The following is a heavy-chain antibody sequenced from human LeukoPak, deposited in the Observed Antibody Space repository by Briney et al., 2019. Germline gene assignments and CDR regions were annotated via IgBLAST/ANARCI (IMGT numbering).Heavy chain of an antibody. J-gene: IGHJ4*02. V-gene: IGHV4-4*07. CDR1: GGSISSYY. Sequence: SETLSLTCTVSGGSISSYYWSWIRQPAGKGLEWIGRIYTSGSTNYNPSLKSRVTMSVDTSKNQFSLKLSSVTAADTAVYYCARVGYYYSAAPDQYYFDYWGQGTLVTVSS. D-gene: IGHD3-16*01. CDR2: IYTSGST. CDR3: ARVGYYYSAAPDQYYFDY.